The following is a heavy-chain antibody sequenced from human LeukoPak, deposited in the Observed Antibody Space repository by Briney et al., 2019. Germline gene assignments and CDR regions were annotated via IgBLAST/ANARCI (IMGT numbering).Heavy chain of an antibody. CDR2: ISTDGSSS. J-gene: IGHJ6*02. CDR1: GFTFSRYW. V-gene: IGHV3-74*01. CDR3: ASYLTSIPSGMDV. Sequence: GGSLRLSCASSGFTFSRYWMHWLRQGPGKGLVWVSRISTDGSSSTYADSVKGRFTISRDNGKNTLYLQMNSLRAEDTAVYYCASYLTSIPSGMDVWGQGTTVIVSS. D-gene: IGHD2/OR15-2a*01.